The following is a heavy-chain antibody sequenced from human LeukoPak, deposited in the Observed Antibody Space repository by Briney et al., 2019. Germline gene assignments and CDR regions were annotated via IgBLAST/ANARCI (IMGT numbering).Heavy chain of an antibody. CDR3: ATLYYYDSSGYYSTDY. J-gene: IGHJ4*02. D-gene: IGHD3-22*01. V-gene: IGHV3-21*01. Sequence: GGSLRLSCTASGFTFSRYTMNWVRQAPGKGLEWVSSISSSSSYIYYADSVKGRFTISRDNAKNSLYLQMNSLRAEDTAVYYCATLYYYDSSGYYSTDYWGQGTLVTVSS. CDR2: ISSSSSYI. CDR1: GFTFSRYT.